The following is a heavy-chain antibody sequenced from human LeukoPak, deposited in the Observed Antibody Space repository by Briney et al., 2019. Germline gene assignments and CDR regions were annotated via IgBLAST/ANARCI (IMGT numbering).Heavy chain of an antibody. V-gene: IGHV1-18*01. D-gene: IGHD3-22*01. J-gene: IGHJ4*02. CDR3: ARGRYYDSSGFLPAY. CDR1: GYTFTSYG. CDR2: ISAYNGNT. Sequence: ASVKVSCKASGYTFTSYGISWMRQAPGQGLEWMGWISAYNGNTNYAQKLQGRVTMTTDTSTSTAYMELRSLRSDDTAVYYCARGRYYDSSGFLPAYWGQGTLVTVSS.